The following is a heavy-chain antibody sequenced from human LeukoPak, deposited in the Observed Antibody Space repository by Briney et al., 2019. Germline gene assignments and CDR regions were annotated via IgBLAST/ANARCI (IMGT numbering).Heavy chain of an antibody. CDR2: IYHSGST. V-gene: IGHV4-38-2*02. J-gene: IGHJ4*02. D-gene: IGHD6-13*01. Sequence: SETLSLTCTVSGYSISSGYYWGWIRQPPGKGLEWIGSIYHSGSTYYNPSLKSRVTISVDTSKNQFSLKLSSVTAADTAVYYCASSTTAAAGFYFDYWGQGTLVTVSS. CDR1: GYSISSGYY. CDR3: ASSTTAAAGFYFDY.